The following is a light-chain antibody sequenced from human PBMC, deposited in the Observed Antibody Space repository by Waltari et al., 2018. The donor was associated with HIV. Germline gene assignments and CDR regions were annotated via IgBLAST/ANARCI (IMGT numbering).Light chain of an antibody. CDR3: MQTLQSPLT. V-gene: IGKV2-28*01. J-gene: IGKJ4*01. Sequence: DIVMTQSPLSLPVTPGDPAPISSSSNQSLLSSIGNNYLDWYLQKPGQSSQVLMYLGSYRASGVPDRFSGRGSGTDFTLKISRVEAEDVGVYYCMQTLQSPLTFGGGTKVEIK. CDR2: LGS. CDR1: QSLLSSIGNNY.